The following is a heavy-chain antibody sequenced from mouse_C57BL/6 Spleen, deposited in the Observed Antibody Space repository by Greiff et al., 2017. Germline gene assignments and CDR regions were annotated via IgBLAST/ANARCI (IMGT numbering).Heavy chain of an antibody. CDR2: ISSGSSTI. V-gene: IGHV5-17*01. Sequence: DVHLVESGGGLVKPGGSLKLSCAASGFTFSDYGMHWVRQAPEKGLEWVAYISSGSSTIYYADTVKGRFTFSIDNAKNTLFLQMTSLRSDDTAMYYCATFDVDDDCFAYWGQGTTLTVSA. J-gene: IGHJ2*01. CDR3: ATFDVDDDCFAY. CDR1: GFTFSDYG. D-gene: IGHD2-12*01.